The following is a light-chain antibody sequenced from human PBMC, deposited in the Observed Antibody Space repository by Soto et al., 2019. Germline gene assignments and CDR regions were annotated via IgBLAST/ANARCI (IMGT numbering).Light chain of an antibody. Sequence: QSVLTQPASVSGAPGQSTSISCPGTSSDVGAYNYVSWYQQHPGKAPKLMIYDVSSRPSGVSNRFSGSKSGNTASLTISGLQAEDEADYYCSSYTYSSTLVFGGGTTVTV. CDR2: DVS. V-gene: IGLV2-14*03. CDR1: SSDVGAYNY. CDR3: SSYTYSSTLV. J-gene: IGLJ3*02.